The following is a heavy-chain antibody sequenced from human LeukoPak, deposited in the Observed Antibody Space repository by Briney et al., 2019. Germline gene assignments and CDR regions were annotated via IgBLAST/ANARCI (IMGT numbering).Heavy chain of an antibody. Sequence: PGGSLRLSCAASGFSFTNAWTSWVRQAPGKGLEWVGRIKSKIDGGTTDYAAPVKSRFTISRDDSKNTLYLQMNSLKTEDTAVYYCTTVFNNWNLYWGQGTLVTVSS. CDR3: TTVFNNWNLY. J-gene: IGHJ4*02. V-gene: IGHV3-15*01. D-gene: IGHD1-20*01. CDR2: IKSKIDGGTT. CDR1: GFSFTNAW.